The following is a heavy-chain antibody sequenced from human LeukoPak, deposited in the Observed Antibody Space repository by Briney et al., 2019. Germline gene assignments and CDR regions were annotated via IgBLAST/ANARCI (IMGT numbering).Heavy chain of an antibody. Sequence: SETLSLTCAVSGYSISSGYYWGWIRQPPGKGLEWIGSIYHSGSTYYNPSLKSRVTISVDTSKNQFSLKLSSVTAADTAVYYCARDAYSGSGSYYPFDYWGQGTLVTVSS. V-gene: IGHV4-38-2*02. CDR3: ARDAYSGSGSYYPFDY. CDR1: GYSISSGYY. CDR2: IYHSGST. J-gene: IGHJ4*02. D-gene: IGHD3-10*01.